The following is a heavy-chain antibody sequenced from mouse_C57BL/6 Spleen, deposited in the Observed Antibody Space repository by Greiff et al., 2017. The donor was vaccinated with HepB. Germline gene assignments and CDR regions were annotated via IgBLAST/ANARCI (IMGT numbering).Heavy chain of an antibody. D-gene: IGHD2-2*01. V-gene: IGHV1-18*01. CDR3: ARREGGYAWFAY. CDR1: GYTFTDYN. J-gene: IGHJ3*01. CDR2: INPNNGGT. Sequence: VQLQQSGPELVKPGASVKIPCKASGYTFTDYNMAWVKQSHGKSLEWIGDINPNNGGTIYNQKFKGKATLTVDKSSSTAYMELRSLTSEDTAVYYCARREGGYAWFAYWGQGTLVTVSA.